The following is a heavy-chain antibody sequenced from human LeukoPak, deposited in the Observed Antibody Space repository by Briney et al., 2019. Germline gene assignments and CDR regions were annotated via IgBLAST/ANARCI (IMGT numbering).Heavy chain of an antibody. CDR1: GYTFTGYY. Sequence: ASVKVSCTVSGYTFTGYYMHWVRQAPGQGLEWMGWINPNSGGTNYAQKFQGRVTMTRDTSISTAYMELSRMRSDDTAVYYCARSADPMIVVWYAFDIWGQGTMVTVSS. CDR2: INPNSGGT. V-gene: IGHV1-2*02. J-gene: IGHJ3*02. CDR3: ARSADPMIVVWYAFDI. D-gene: IGHD3-22*01.